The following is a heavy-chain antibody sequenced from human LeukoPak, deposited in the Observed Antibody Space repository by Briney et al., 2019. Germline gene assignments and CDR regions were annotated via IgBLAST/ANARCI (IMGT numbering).Heavy chain of an antibody. D-gene: IGHD3-22*01. V-gene: IGHV2-5*02. CDR3: AHSRSDYYYDSSGSYYFDY. J-gene: IGHJ4*02. Sequence: SGPTLVNPTQTLTLTCTFSGFSLSTSGVGVGWIRQPPGKALEWLALIYWDDDKRYSPSLKSRLTITKDTSKNQVVLTMTNMEPVDTATYYCAHSRSDYYYDSSGSYYFDYWGQGTLVTVSS. CDR2: IYWDDDK. CDR1: GFSLSTSGVG.